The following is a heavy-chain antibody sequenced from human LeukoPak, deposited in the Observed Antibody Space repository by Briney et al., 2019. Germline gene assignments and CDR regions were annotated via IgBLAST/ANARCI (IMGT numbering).Heavy chain of an antibody. CDR3: ARMVFGIMTGYYHDS. D-gene: IGHD2-8*01. CDR1: GVSISSHY. J-gene: IGHJ4*02. V-gene: IGHV4-59*11. Sequence: PSETLSLTCNVSGVSISSHYWNWLRQPPGKGLEWIGYRYHNGNSNYNPSLRSRVTVSIDMSKSQVSLSLNSVTAADTAVYYCARMVFGIMTGYYHDSWGQGTLVTVSS. CDR2: RYHNGNS.